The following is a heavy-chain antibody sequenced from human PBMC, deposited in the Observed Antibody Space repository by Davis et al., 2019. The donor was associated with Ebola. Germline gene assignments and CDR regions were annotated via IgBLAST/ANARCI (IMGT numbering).Heavy chain of an antibody. J-gene: IGHJ5*02. CDR1: GGSISSGGYS. CDR3: ARGGYEGWFDP. V-gene: IGHV4-30-2*01. D-gene: IGHD5-12*01. Sequence: PSETLSLTCAVSGGSISSGGYSWSWIRQPPGKGLEWIGYIYHSGSTYYNPSLKSRVTISVDRSKNQFSLKLSSVTAADTAVYYCARGGYEGWFDPWGQGTLVTVSS. CDR2: IYHSGST.